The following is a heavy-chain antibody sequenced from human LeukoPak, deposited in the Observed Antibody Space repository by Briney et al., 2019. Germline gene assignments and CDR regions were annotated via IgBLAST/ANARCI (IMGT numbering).Heavy chain of an antibody. V-gene: IGHV4-38-2*02. CDR3: AGCRITGTGPFDY. J-gene: IGHJ4*02. CDR1: GYSISSGYY. CDR2: IYHSGST. Sequence: SETLSLTCTVSGYSISSGYYWGWIRLPPGKGREWIGSIYHSGSTYYNPSLKSRDTLSVDTSKNQFSLKLSSVTAADTAVYYCAGCRITGTGPFDYWGQGTLVTVSS. D-gene: IGHD1-7*01.